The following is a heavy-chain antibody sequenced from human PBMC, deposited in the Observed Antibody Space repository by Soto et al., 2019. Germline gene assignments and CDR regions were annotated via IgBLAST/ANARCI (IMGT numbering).Heavy chain of an antibody. Sequence: PSESLSLTCDVYGGSISSGGYSWSWIRQPPGKGLEWIGYIYYSENTYYNPSLKSRVAISGDTSKNQFSLRLSSVTAADTAVYYCARYLVMATIPYYFDYWGQGTLVTVSS. V-gene: IGHV4-30-2*02. CDR1: GGSISSGGYS. CDR2: IYYSENT. CDR3: ARYLVMATIPYYFDY. J-gene: IGHJ4*02. D-gene: IGHD2-21*01.